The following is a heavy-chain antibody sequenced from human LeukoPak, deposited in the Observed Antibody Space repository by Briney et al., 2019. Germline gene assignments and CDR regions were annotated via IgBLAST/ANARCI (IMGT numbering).Heavy chain of an antibody. J-gene: IGHJ4*02. Sequence: PSETLSLTCAVSGGSFTGSFSTYYWSWIRQPPGKGLEWIGEINHSGSTTYNPSLKSRVTISIDTSKNHFSLELSSVTAADTAMYYCARNGWYSVDYWGQGTQVIVSS. CDR1: GGSFTGSFSTYY. V-gene: IGHV4-34*01. CDR2: INHSGST. D-gene: IGHD6-19*01. CDR3: ARNGWYSVDY.